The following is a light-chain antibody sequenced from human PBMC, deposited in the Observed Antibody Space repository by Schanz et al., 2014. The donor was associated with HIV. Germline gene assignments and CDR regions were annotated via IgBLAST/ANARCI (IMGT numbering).Light chain of an antibody. J-gene: IGLJ3*02. CDR3: CSYAGSSAWV. CDR1: SSDTGGYNY. Sequence: QSVLTQPASVSGSPGQSITISCTGTSSDTGGYNYLSRYQQHPGKAPKLMIYDVSHRPSGVSNRFSGSKSGNTASLTISGLQPEDEADYYCCSYAGSSAWVFGGGTKLTVL. V-gene: IGLV2-14*03. CDR2: DVS.